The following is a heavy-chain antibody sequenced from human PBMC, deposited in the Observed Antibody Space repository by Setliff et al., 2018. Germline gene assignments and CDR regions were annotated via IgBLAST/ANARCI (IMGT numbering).Heavy chain of an antibody. V-gene: IGHV4-4*07. CDR3: ARDNTMVGATDY. CDR2: ISTSGNT. CDR1: GGSIINSYY. D-gene: IGHD1-26*01. J-gene: IGHJ4*02. Sequence: PSETLSLTCTVSGGSIINSYYWSWIRQPAGKGLEWIGRISTSGNTNYNPSLKSRVTVSLDTSQNQFALHLRSVTAADTAVYYCARDNTMVGATDYWGLGTLVTVSS.